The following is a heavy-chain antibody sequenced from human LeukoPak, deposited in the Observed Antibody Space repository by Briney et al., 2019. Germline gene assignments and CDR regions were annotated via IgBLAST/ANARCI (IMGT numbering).Heavy chain of an antibody. D-gene: IGHD4-23*01. CDR1: GYTFTSYY. J-gene: IGHJ5*02. CDR2: INPSGGST. V-gene: IGHV1-46*01. Sequence: ASVKVSCKASGYTFTSYYMHWVRQAPGQGLEWMGIINPSGGSTSYAQKLQGRVTMTRDTSTSTVYMELSSLRSEDTAVYYCARDQGTTVVTQDNWFDPWGQGTLVTVSS. CDR3: ARDQGTTVVTQDNWFDP.